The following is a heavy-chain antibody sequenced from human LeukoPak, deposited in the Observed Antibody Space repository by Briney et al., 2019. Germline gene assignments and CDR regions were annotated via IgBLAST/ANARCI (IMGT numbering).Heavy chain of an antibody. V-gene: IGHV1-18*01. CDR2: ISAYNGNT. Sequence: ASVKVSCKASGYTFTSYGISWVRQAPGQALEWMGWISAYNGNTNYAQKLQGRVTMTTDTSTSTAYMELRSLRSDDTAVYYCARLIAAAGASDYWGQETLVTVSS. D-gene: IGHD6-13*01. CDR3: ARLIAAAGASDY. J-gene: IGHJ4*02. CDR1: GYTFTSYG.